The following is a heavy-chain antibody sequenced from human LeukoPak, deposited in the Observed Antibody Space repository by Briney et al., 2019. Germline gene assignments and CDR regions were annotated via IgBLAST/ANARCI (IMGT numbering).Heavy chain of an antibody. V-gene: IGHV4-34*01. CDR2: INHSGST. CDR1: GGSFSGYY. CDR3: ARGGILQHLYGMDV. J-gene: IGHJ6*02. Sequence: PSETLSLTCAVYGGSFSGYYWSWIRQPPGKGLEWIGEINHSGSTHYNPSLKSRVTISVDTSKNQFSLKLSSVTAADAAVYYCARGGILQHLYGMDVWGQGTTVTVSS. D-gene: IGHD5-18*01.